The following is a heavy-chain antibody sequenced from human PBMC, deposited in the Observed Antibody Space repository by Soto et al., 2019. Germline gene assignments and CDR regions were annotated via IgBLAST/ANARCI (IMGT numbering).Heavy chain of an antibody. CDR1: GFTFSSYA. D-gene: IGHD6-6*01. Sequence: QVQLVESGGGVVQPGRSLRLSCAASGFTFSSYAMHWVRQAPGKGLEWVAVISYDGSNKYYADSVKGRFTISRDNSKNTLYLQMNSLRAEDTAVYYCAREARIAARQLQRGYGMDVWGQGTTVTVSS. V-gene: IGHV3-30-3*01. CDR3: AREARIAARQLQRGYGMDV. CDR2: ISYDGSNK. J-gene: IGHJ6*02.